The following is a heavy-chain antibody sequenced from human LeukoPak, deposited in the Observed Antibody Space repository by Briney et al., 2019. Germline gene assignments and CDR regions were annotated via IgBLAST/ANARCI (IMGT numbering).Heavy chain of an antibody. J-gene: IGHJ6*03. CDR3: AKDISLGRGYFYMDV. CDR1: GFTFDDYA. D-gene: IGHD1-26*01. Sequence: PGRSLRLSCAASGFTFDDYAMHWVRHTPEKGLEWISGMSWNGNTIGYADSVKGRFTISRDNAKNSLYLQMNSLRPEDTALYYCAKDISLGRGYFYMDVWGKGTTVTVSS. V-gene: IGHV3-9*01. CDR2: MSWNGNTI.